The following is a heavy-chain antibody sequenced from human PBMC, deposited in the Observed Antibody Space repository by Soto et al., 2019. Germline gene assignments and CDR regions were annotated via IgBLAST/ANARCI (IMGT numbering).Heavy chain of an antibody. CDR1: GFSFINYA. CDR2: IWYDGSNK. D-gene: IGHD1-1*01. V-gene: IGHV3-33*08. Sequence: GGSLRLSCAASGFSFINYALSWVRQPPGKGLEWVAVIWYDGSNKYYADSVKGRFTISRDNSKNTLYLQMNSLRAEDTAVYYCARDTPQLERLPDHVSAFDYWGQGTLVTVSS. J-gene: IGHJ4*02. CDR3: ARDTPQLERLPDHVSAFDY.